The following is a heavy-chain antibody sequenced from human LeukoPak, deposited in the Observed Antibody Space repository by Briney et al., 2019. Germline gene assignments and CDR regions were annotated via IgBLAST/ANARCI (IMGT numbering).Heavy chain of an antibody. CDR3: ARVLGPYDSFFL. V-gene: IGHV4-38-2*02. J-gene: IGHJ3*01. CDR1: AYSITSGYY. CDR2: IYHSGST. Sequence: SETLSLTCTVSAYSITSGYYWGWIRQPPGKGLEWIGSIYHSGSTYYNPSLKSRVTISVDTSKNQFSLKLSSVTAADTAVYYCARVLGPYDSFFLWGQGTMVTVSS. D-gene: IGHD3-16*01.